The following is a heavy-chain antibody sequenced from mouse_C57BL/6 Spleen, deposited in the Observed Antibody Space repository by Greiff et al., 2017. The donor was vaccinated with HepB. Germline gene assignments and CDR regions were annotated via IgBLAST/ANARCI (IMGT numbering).Heavy chain of an antibody. D-gene: IGHD2-2*01. CDR2: ISSGSSTI. CDR1: GFTFSDYG. Sequence: DVQLQESGGGLVKPGGSLKLSCAASGFTFSDYGMHWVRQAPEKGLEWVAYISSGSSTIYYADTVKGRFTISRDNAKNTLFLQMTSLRSEDTAMYYCARGGGYDGYFDVWGTGTTVTVSS. CDR3: ARGGGYDGYFDV. V-gene: IGHV5-17*01. J-gene: IGHJ1*03.